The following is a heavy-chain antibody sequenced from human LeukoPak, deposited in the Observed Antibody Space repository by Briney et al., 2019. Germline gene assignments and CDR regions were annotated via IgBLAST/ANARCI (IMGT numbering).Heavy chain of an antibody. V-gene: IGHV4-38-2*02. CDR2: IYHSGST. CDR3: AGSGYQGYFDY. J-gene: IGHJ4*02. CDR1: GYSISSGYY. Sequence: PSETLSLTCTVSGYSISSGYYWGWIRQPPGKGLEWIGSIYHSGSTYYNPSLKSRVTISVDTSKNQFSLKLSSVTAADTAVYYCAGSGYQGYFDYWGQGTLVTVSS. D-gene: IGHD5-18*01.